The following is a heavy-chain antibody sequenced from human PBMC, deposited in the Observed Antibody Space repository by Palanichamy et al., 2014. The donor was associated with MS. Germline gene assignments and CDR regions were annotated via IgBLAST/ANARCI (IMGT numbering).Heavy chain of an antibody. V-gene: IGHV4-31*03. Sequence: QVQLHESGPGLVKPSQTLSLICTVSGGSIRSGGYYWSWIRQHPGKGLEWIGYIYYSGSTYYKPSLKSRVSISADTSKNQFSLKLSSVTAADTAVYYCARGVSGKSSSYGSYYYYGMDVWGQGTTVTVSS. CDR2: IYYSGST. J-gene: IGHJ6*02. CDR1: GGSIRSGGYY. D-gene: IGHD5-18*01. CDR3: ARGVSGKSSSYGSYYYYGMDV.